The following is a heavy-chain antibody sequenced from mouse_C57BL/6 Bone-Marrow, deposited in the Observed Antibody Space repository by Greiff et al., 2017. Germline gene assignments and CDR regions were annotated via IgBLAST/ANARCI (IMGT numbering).Heavy chain of an antibody. CDR1: GYTFTSYW. CDR3: ARSEGLPSRVFAY. D-gene: IGHD2-10*01. Sequence: QVQLQQPGAELVRPGSSVKLSCKASGYTFTSYWMDWVKQRPGQGLEWIGNIYPSDSETHYNQKFKDKATLTVDKSSSTAYMQLSSLTSEDSAVYYCARSEGLPSRVFAYWGQGTLVTVSA. CDR2: IYPSDSET. J-gene: IGHJ3*01. V-gene: IGHV1-61*01.